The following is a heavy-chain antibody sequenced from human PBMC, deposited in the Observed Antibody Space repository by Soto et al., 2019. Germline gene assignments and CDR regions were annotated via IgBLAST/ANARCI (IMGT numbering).Heavy chain of an antibody. CDR1: GYTFTSYD. J-gene: IGHJ3*02. V-gene: IGHV1-8*01. Sequence: QVQLVQSGAEVKKPGASVKGSCKTSGYTFTSYDINWVQQATGQGLERMGWMNPNSGNTAYAQKFQGRVTMTRNTSISTAYMELSSLRSEDTAVYYCARERSSGAFDIWGQGTMVTVSS. CDR2: MNPNSGNT. D-gene: IGHD1-26*01. CDR3: ARERSSGAFDI.